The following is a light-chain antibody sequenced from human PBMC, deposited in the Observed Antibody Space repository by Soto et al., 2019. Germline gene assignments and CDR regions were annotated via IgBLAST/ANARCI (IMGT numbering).Light chain of an antibody. CDR2: AAS. CDR1: QGIRSF. CDR3: QHRSNWPRLT. V-gene: IGKV1-8*01. Sequence: AIRMTQSPSALSASTGDRVTITCRASQGIRSFLAWYQQKPGKAPKLLIYAASTLQSGVPSRFSGSGSGTDFTLTISSLEPEDFAVYYCQHRSNWPRLTFGGGTKVDI. J-gene: IGKJ4*01.